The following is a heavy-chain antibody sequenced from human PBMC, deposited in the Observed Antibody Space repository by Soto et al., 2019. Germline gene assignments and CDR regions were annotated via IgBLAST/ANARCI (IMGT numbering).Heavy chain of an antibody. J-gene: IGHJ6*02. CDR2: ISAYNGNT. D-gene: IGHD6-19*01. CDR3: ARDRQWLVLGYYYYYGMDV. V-gene: IGHV1-18*04. Sequence: ASVKVSCKASGYTFDDYGITWVRQAPGQGLEWMGWISAYNGNTNYAQKLQGRVTMTTDTSTSTAYMELRSLRSDDTAVYYCARDRQWLVLGYYYYYGMDVWGQGTTVTVSS. CDR1: GYTFDDYG.